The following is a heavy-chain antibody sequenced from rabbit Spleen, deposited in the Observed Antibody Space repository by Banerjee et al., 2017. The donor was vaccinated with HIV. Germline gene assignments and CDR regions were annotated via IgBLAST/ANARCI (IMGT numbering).Heavy chain of an antibody. CDR1: GFSLNNQY. J-gene: IGHJ6*01. CDR3: AREVDGDYAMDL. CDR2: IYTGSGAST. V-gene: IGHV1S45*01. D-gene: IGHD4-2*01. Sequence: QEQLVESRGGLVKPGGSLTLTCTASGFSLNNQYICWVRQAPGKGLEWIGCIYTGSGASTYYASWAKGRFTISKTSSTTVTLQMTSLTAADTATYFCAREVDGDYAMDLWGQGTLVTVS.